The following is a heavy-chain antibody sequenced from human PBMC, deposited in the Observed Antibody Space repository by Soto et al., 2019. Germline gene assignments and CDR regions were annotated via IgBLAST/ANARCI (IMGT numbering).Heavy chain of an antibody. CDR2: INPSGGST. V-gene: IGHV1-46*01. D-gene: IGHD2-21*02. CDR1: GYTFTSYY. Sequence: ASVKVSCKASGYTFTSYYMHWVRQAPGQGLEWMGIINPSGGSTSYAQKFQGRVTMTRDTSTSTVYMELSSLRSEDMAVYYCARAHMTHDYYYGMDVWGQGXTVTVYS. J-gene: IGHJ6*02. CDR3: ARAHMTHDYYYGMDV.